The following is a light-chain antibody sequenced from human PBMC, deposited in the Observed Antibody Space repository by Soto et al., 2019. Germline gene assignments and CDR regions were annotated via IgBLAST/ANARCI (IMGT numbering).Light chain of an antibody. CDR3: QQYGSSPHT. Sequence: EIVLTQSPGTLSLSPGERATLSCRASQSVSSSYLAWYQQKPGQAPRHLIYDASSSATGIPDRFSGSGSGTDFTLTISRLEPEDFAVYYCQQYGSSPHTFGQGTKLEIK. CDR2: DAS. J-gene: IGKJ2*01. V-gene: IGKV3-20*01. CDR1: QSVSSSY.